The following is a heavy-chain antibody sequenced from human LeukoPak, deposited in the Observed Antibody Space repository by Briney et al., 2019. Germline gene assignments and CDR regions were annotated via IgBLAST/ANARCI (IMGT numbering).Heavy chain of an antibody. CDR3: ARDWGYSYGLDY. J-gene: IGHJ4*02. CDR1: GFNFSNYW. CDR2: IKSDGSTT. Sequence: GGSLRLSCAASGFNFSNYWMHWVRQAPGKGLVWVSRIKSDGSTTAYADSVKGRFTISRDNAKNTLYLQMNSPRAEDTAVYHCARDWGYSYGLDYWGQGTLVTVSS. D-gene: IGHD5-18*01. V-gene: IGHV3-74*01.